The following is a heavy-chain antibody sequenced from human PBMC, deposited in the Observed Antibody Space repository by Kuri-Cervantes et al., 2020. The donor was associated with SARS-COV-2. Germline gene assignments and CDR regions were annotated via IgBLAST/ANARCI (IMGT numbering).Heavy chain of an antibody. J-gene: IGHJ6*03. D-gene: IGHD2-2*02. Sequence: APVTVSCKASGRTFSSYATSCVKQAPGQGLECMGWMNPNSGNTGYAQKFQGRVTMTRNTSISTAYMELSSLRSDDTAVYYCARGVHKGCSSSSCYSLLRGYYYYYMDVWGKGTTVTVSS. V-gene: IGHV1-8*02. CDR3: ARGVHKGCSSSSCYSLLRGYYYYYMDV. CDR1: GRTFSSYA. CDR2: MNPNSGNT.